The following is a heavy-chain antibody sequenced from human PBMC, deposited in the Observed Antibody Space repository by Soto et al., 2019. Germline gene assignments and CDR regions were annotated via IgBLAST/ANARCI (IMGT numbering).Heavy chain of an antibody. Sequence: SSETLSRNCSVSGVSISSYFWSWIRQPPGRGLEWIGYTYHRGSTNYSPSLKSRVAISLDTSENQFSLKVSSVTAADTAVYYCARIGGYHGPLDYWGQGTPVTVSS. V-gene: IGHV4-59*01. CDR1: GVSISSYF. J-gene: IGHJ4*02. CDR3: ARIGGYHGPLDY. D-gene: IGHD3-16*02. CDR2: TYHRGST.